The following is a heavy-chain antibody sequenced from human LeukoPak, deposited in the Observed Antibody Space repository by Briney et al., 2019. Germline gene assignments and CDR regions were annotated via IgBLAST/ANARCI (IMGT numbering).Heavy chain of an antibody. CDR1: GGSISSSSYY. J-gene: IGHJ6*03. D-gene: IGHD4-11*01. CDR2: TYYSGST. Sequence: SETLSLTCTVSGGSISSSSYYWGWIRQPPGKGLEWIGSTYYSGSTYYNPSLKSRVTISVDTSKNQFSLKLSSVTAADTAVYYCASKTVTSFYYYYYYMDVWGKGTTVTVSS. CDR3: ASKTVTSFYYYYYYMDV. V-gene: IGHV4-39*07.